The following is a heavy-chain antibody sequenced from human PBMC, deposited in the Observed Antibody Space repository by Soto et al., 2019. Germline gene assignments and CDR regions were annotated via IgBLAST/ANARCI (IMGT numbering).Heavy chain of an antibody. CDR2: ISGYNGDT. D-gene: IGHD2-8*01. Sequence: ASVKVSCKASGYTFTRYGISWVRQAPGQGLEWMGWISGYNGDTKYAQKFQGRVTMTIDTSTTTTNIELRSLTSDDTAVYYCAKNGQPPYYYYGMDVWGQGTTVTSP. CDR3: AKNGQPPYYYYGMDV. V-gene: IGHV1-18*01. J-gene: IGHJ6*02. CDR1: GYTFTRYG.